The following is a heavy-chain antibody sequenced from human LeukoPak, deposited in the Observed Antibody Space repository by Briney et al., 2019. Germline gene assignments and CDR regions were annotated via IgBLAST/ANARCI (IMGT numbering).Heavy chain of an antibody. J-gene: IGHJ4*02. V-gene: IGHV3-48*02. CDR1: GFTFSSYS. Sequence: PGVAVRLSCAASGFTFSSYSMNWVRQAPEKGLEWVSYISSSTSTIYYADSVKGRFTISRDNAKNSLYLQMNSLRDEDTAVYYCARDPVATSRFDYWGQGTLVTVSS. CDR3: ARDPVATSRFDY. D-gene: IGHD5-12*01. CDR2: ISSSTSTI.